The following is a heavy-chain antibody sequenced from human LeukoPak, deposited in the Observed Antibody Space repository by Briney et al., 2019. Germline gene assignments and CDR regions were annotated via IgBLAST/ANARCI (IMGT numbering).Heavy chain of an antibody. J-gene: IGHJ4*02. Sequence: SVKVSCEASGGTFSSYAVSWVRRAPGQGLEWGGDIIPICGTANCAQKFQRRVTITADESTSTAYMELRSLRSEDTAVYYCARDRVGGYCSSTSCSLGFDYWGQGTLVTVSS. CDR2: IIPICGTA. CDR3: ARDRVGGYCSSTSCSLGFDY. CDR1: GGTFSSYA. D-gene: IGHD2-2*01. V-gene: IGHV1-69*13.